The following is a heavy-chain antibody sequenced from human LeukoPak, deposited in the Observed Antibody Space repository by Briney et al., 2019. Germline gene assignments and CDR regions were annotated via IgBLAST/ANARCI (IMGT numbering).Heavy chain of an antibody. CDR2: IYYSGST. CDR1: GGSISSYY. V-gene: IGHV4-59*01. Sequence: PSETLSLTCTVSGGSISSYYWSWIRQPPGKGLEWIGYIYYSGSTNYNPSPKSRVTISVDTSKNQFSLKLSSVTAADTAVYYCARCGGDCYLPSFDYWGQGTLVTVSS. D-gene: IGHD2-21*02. J-gene: IGHJ4*02. CDR3: ARCGGDCYLPSFDY.